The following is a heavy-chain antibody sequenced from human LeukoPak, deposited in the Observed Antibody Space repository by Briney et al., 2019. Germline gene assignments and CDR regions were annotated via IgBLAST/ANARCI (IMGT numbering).Heavy chain of an antibody. Sequence: PSETLSLTCTVSGGSISSCYWSWIRQPPGKGLEWIGYIYYSGSTNYNPSLKSRVTISVDTSKNQFSLKLSSVTAADTAVYYCARVNDYVWGSYRQIPTYDYWGQGTLVTVSS. V-gene: IGHV4-59*01. D-gene: IGHD3-16*02. CDR2: IYYSGST. J-gene: IGHJ4*02. CDR1: GGSISSCY. CDR3: ARVNDYVWGSYRQIPTYDY.